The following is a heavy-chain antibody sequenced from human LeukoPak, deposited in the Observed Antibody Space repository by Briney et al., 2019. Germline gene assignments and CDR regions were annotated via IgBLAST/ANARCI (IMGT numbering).Heavy chain of an antibody. J-gene: IGHJ5*02. CDR1: GYTVSSSY. CDR2: IYSGTTA. CDR3: ARVEEGWFDP. Sequence: GGSLRLSCAASGYTVSSSYMGWVRQAPGKGLEWVSVIYSGTTAYYPDSVKGRFTISRDNSMNTLYLQMNSLSAEDTAVYYSARVEEGWFDPWGQGTLVTVSS. V-gene: IGHV3-66*01.